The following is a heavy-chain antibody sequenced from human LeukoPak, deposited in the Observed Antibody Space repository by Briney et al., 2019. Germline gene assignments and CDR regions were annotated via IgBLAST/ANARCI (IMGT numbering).Heavy chain of an antibody. Sequence: SETLSLTCTVSGGSIGSGGYYWSWIRQHPGKGLEWIGYIYYSGSTYYNPSLKSRVTISVDTSKNQFSLKLSSVTAADTAVYYCARAHYGGNLGSWFDPWGQGTLVTVSS. CDR1: GGSIGSGGYY. J-gene: IGHJ5*02. D-gene: IGHD4-23*01. CDR2: IYYSGST. V-gene: IGHV4-31*03. CDR3: ARAHYGGNLGSWFDP.